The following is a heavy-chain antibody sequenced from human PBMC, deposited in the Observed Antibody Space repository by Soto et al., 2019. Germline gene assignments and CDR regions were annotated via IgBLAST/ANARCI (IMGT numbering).Heavy chain of an antibody. V-gene: IGHV1-69*13. J-gene: IGHJ4*02. Sequence: GASVKVSCKASGGTFSSYAISWVRQAPGQGLEWMGGIIPIFGTANYAQKFRGRVTITADESTSTAYMELSSLRSEDTAVYYCARDLIRYSSSSGDYWGQGTLVTVSS. CDR2: IIPIFGTA. CDR1: GGTFSSYA. D-gene: IGHD6-6*01. CDR3: ARDLIRYSSSSGDY.